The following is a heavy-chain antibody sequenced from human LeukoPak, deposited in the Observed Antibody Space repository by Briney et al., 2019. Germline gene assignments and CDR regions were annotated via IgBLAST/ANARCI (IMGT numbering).Heavy chain of an antibody. J-gene: IGHJ4*02. CDR1: GFTFSSYA. D-gene: IGHD3-10*01. V-gene: IGHV3-64D*06. CDR3: VNSDYYGSGSYC. Sequence: GGSLRLSCSASGFTFSSYAMHWVRQAPGKGLEYVSAISSNGGSTYYADSVKGRFTISRDNSKNTLYLQMSSLRAEDTVVYYCVNSDYYGSGSYCWGQGTLVTVSS. CDR2: ISSNGGST.